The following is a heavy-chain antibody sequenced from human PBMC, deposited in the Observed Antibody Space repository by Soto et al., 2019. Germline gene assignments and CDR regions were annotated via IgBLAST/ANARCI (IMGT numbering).Heavy chain of an antibody. CDR3: ARGGLLWFGGNADVDY. Sequence: QVQLVQSGAEVKKPGASVKVSCKASGYTFTSYGISWVRQAPGQGLEWMGWISAYNGNTNYAEKLQGRVTMTTVTRTXXAYMELRSLRSEDTAVYYCARGGLLWFGGNADVDYWGQGTLVTVSS. V-gene: IGHV1-18*01. CDR2: ISAYNGNT. J-gene: IGHJ4*02. D-gene: IGHD3-10*01. CDR1: GYTFTSYG.